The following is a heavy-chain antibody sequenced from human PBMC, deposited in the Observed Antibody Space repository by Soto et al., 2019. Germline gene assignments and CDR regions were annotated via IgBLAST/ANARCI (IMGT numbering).Heavy chain of an antibody. Sequence: ASVKVSCKASGYTFTSYYMHWVRQAPGQGLEWMGIINPSGGSTSYAQKFQGRVTMTRDTSTSTVYMELSSLRSEDTAVYYCARDLRSTSDFWSGCRDAFDIWGQGTMVTVSS. D-gene: IGHD3-3*01. J-gene: IGHJ3*02. V-gene: IGHV1-46*01. CDR3: ARDLRSTSDFWSGCRDAFDI. CDR1: GYTFTSYY. CDR2: INPSGGST.